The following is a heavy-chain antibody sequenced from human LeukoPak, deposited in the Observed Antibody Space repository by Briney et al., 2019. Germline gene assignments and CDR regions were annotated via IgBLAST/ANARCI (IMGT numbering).Heavy chain of an antibody. D-gene: IGHD3-22*01. CDR1: GFTFSNYG. V-gene: IGHV3-23*01. CDR3: AKDRYDSSGYYGDY. J-gene: IGHJ4*02. CDR2: LSSSGGST. Sequence: PGGSLRLSCAASGFTFSNYGMNWVRQAPGKGLEWVSALSSSGGSTYYADSVKGRFTISRDNSKNTLYFQMNSLRAEDTAVYYCAKDRYDSSGYYGDYWGQGTLVTVSS.